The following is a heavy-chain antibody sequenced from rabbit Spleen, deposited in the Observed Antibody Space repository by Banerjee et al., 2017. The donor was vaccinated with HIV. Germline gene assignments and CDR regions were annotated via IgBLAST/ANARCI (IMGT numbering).Heavy chain of an antibody. CDR2: IYTGSGST. V-gene: IGHV1S40*01. CDR1: GFSFSSNYY. J-gene: IGHJ4*01. D-gene: IGHD4-1*01. Sequence: QSLEESGGGLVQPEGSLTLTCTASGFSFSSNYYMCWVRQAPGKGLEWIGCIYTGSGSTYYASWVNGRFTLSKTSSTTVTLQMTSLTAADTATYFCARETSSGWGIVSFYFSLWGPGTLVTVS. CDR3: ARETSSGWGIVSFYFSL.